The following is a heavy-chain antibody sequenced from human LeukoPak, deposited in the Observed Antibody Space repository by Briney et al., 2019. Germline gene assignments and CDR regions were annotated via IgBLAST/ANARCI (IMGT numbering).Heavy chain of an antibody. D-gene: IGHD1-26*01. J-gene: IGHJ5*02. CDR2: IYYSGST. Sequence: PSETLSLTCTVSGGSISTYYWSWIRQPPGKGLEWIGYIYYSGSTNYNPSLKSRVTISVDTSKNQFSLKLSSVTAADTAVYYCAKGATLGNWFDPWGQGTLVTVSS. CDR3: AKGATLGNWFDP. CDR1: GGSISTYY. V-gene: IGHV4-59*12.